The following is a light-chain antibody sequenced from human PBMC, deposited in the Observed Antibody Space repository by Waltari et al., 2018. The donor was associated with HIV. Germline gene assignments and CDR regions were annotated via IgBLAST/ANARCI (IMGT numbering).Light chain of an antibody. V-gene: IGKV1-8*01. CDR2: AAS. J-gene: IGKJ4*01. Sequence: AIRMTQSPSSFSASTGDRVTFTCRASQGISSYLAWYQQKPGKAPKLLIYAASTLQSGVPSRFSGSGSGTDFTLTISCLQSEDLATYYCQQYYSYPFLTFGGGTKVEIK. CDR1: QGISSY. CDR3: QQYYSYPFLT.